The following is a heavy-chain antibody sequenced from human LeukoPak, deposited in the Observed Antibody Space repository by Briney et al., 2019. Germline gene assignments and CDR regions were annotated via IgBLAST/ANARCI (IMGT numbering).Heavy chain of an antibody. CDR3: ARADGYCSGGSCSNYFDY. Sequence: ASVKVPCKASGYTFTGYYMHWVRQAPGQGLEWMGWISPNSGGTNYAQKFQGRVTMTRDTSISTAYMELSRLRSDDTAVYYCARADGYCSGGSCSNYFDYWGQGTLVTVSS. V-gene: IGHV1-2*02. CDR2: ISPNSGGT. J-gene: IGHJ4*02. CDR1: GYTFTGYY. D-gene: IGHD2-15*01.